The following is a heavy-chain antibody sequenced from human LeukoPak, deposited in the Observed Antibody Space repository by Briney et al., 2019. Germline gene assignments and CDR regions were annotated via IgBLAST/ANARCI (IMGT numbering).Heavy chain of an antibody. D-gene: IGHD4-17*01. CDR1: GYTFTGYY. CDR2: INPNSGGT. V-gene: IGHV1-2*06. Sequence: ASVKVSCKASGYTFTGYYMHWVRQAPGQGLEWMGRINPNSGGTNYAQKFQGRVTMTRDTSISTAYMELSRLISDDTAVYYCAGDESGDYYYYYMDVWGKGTTVTVSS. CDR3: AGDESGDYYYYYMDV. J-gene: IGHJ6*03.